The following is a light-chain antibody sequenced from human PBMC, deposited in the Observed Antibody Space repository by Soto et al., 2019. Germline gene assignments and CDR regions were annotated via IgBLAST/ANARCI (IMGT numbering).Light chain of an antibody. V-gene: IGKV1-5*03. CDR3: QQYDRFSWT. CDR1: QSISTW. J-gene: IGKJ1*01. CDR2: KAS. Sequence: DIQMTQSPSTLAASVGDRVTITCRASQSISTWLARYQQRPGKAPKLLIYKASTLESGVPSRFSGSGSGAKFTLTITSLQPDDFATYYCQQYDRFSWTFGQGTKVDTK.